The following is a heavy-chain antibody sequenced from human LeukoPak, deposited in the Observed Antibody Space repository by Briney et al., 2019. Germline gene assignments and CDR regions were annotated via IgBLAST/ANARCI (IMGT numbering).Heavy chain of an antibody. V-gene: IGHV3-20*01. CDR1: GFTFDDYG. D-gene: IGHD3-16*02. CDR3: ARDTPRTLAHPMITCGGVIVVFDY. Sequence: GGSLRLSCAASGFTFDDYGMSWVRHAPGKGLEWVSGINWDGGSTGYADSVKGRFTISRDNAKNALYRQMNSLRAEDTALYHCARDTPRTLAHPMITCGGVIVVFDYWGQGTLVTVSS. CDR2: INWDGGST. J-gene: IGHJ4*02.